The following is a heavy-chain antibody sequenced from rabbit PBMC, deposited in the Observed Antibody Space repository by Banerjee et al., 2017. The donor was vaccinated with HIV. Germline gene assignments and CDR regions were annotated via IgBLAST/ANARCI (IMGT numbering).Heavy chain of an antibody. CDR2: IYAGSSGST. V-gene: IGHV1S45*01. CDR3: ARDLAGVIGWNFGL. J-gene: IGHJ3*01. D-gene: IGHD4-1*01. CDR1: GIDFSSYYD. Sequence: QEQLKETGGGLVQPGGSLTLSCKASGIDFSSYYDMCWVRQAPGKGLEWIACIYAGSSGSTYYASWAKGRFTISKTSSTTVTLQMTSLTAADTATYFCARDLAGVIGWNFGLWGQGTRSP.